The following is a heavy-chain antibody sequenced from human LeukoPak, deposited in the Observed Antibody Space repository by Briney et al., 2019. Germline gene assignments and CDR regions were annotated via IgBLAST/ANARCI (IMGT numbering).Heavy chain of an antibody. CDR3: ARQTHSSSWFFDY. Sequence: SETLSLTCTVSGGSISSYYWSWIRQPPGKGLEWIGYIYYSGSTYYNPSLKSRVTISVDTSKNQFSLKLSSVTAADTAVYYCARQTHSSSWFFDYWGQGTLVTVSS. D-gene: IGHD6-13*01. CDR2: IYYSGST. J-gene: IGHJ4*02. CDR1: GGSISSYY. V-gene: IGHV4-59*08.